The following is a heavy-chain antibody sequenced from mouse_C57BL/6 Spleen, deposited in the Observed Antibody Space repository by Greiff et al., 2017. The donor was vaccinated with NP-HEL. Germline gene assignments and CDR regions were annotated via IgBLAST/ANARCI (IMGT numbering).Heavy chain of an antibody. J-gene: IGHJ3*01. CDR1: GFTFSSYA. CDR3: ARDYGNYEGWFAY. CDR2: ISDGGSYT. V-gene: IGHV5-4*01. Sequence: EVKLVESGGGLVKPGGSLKLSCAASGFTFSSYAMSWVRQTPEKRLEWVATISDGGSYTYYPDNVKGRFTISRDNAKNNLYLQMSHLKSEDTAMYYCARDYGNYEGWFAYWGQGTLVTVSA. D-gene: IGHD2-1*01.